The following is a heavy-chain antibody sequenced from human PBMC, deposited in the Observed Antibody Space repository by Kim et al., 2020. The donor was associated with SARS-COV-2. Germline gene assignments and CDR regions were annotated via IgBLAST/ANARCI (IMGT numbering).Heavy chain of an antibody. CDR2: ISSSSSYT. J-gene: IGHJ6*02. V-gene: IGHV3-11*06. D-gene: IGHD6-13*01. CDR1: GFTFSDYY. Sequence: GGSLRLSCAASGFTFSDYYMSWIRQAPGKGLEWVSYISSSSSYTNYADSVKGRFTISRDNAKNSLYLQMNSLRAEDTAVYYCARVKLAAAREPPWGGMDVWGQGTTVTVSS. CDR3: ARVKLAAAREPPWGGMDV.